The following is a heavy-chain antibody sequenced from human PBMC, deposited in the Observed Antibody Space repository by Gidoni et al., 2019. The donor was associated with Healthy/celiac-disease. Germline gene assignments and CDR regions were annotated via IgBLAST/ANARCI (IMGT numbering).Heavy chain of an antibody. D-gene: IGHD3-10*01. CDR1: GGSISSGAYY. CDR2: IYYSGST. V-gene: IGHV4-30-4*01. CDR3: ARGIVYGSGSGEFDY. J-gene: IGHJ4*02. Sequence: QVQLQESGPGLVKPSQTLSLTCTVSGGSISSGAYYWSWIRQPPGKGLEWVGYIYYSGSTYYNPSLKSRVTISVDTSKNQFSLKLSSVTAADTAVYYCARGIVYGSGSGEFDYWGQGTLVTVSS.